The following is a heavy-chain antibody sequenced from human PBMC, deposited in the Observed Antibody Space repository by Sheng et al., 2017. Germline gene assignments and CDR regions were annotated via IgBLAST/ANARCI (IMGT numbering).Heavy chain of an antibody. V-gene: IGHV3-15*01. CDR1: GVTFSNAW. CDR3: TTKVGATSGQAFDI. Sequence: EVQLVESGGGLVKPGGSLRLSCVGSGVTFSNAWMSWVRQAPGKGLEWIGRIRSNADGGTADYTAPVKDRFTFSRDDSTNTVFLQVNTLRTEDTAMYYCTTKVGATSGQAFDIWGRGT. D-gene: IGHD1-26*01. CDR2: IRSNADGGTA. J-gene: IGHJ3*02.